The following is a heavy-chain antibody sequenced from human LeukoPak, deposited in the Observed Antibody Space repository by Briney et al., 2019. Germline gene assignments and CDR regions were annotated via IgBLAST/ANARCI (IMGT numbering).Heavy chain of an antibody. CDR1: GFTFSSYV. Sequence: GGSLRLSCASSGFTFSSYVMSWVRQAPGKGLEWVSAISGSGGSTYYADSVKGRFTISRDNSKNTLYLQMNSLRAEDTAVYYCSKGGYVWGSYVRYYFDYWGQGTLVTVAS. J-gene: IGHJ4*02. V-gene: IGHV3-23*01. D-gene: IGHD3-16*01. CDR3: SKGGYVWGSYVRYYFDY. CDR2: ISGSGGST.